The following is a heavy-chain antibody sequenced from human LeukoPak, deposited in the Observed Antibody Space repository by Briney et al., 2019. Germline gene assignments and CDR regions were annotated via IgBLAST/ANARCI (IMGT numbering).Heavy chain of an antibody. D-gene: IGHD5-18*01. Sequence: GGSLRLSCAASGFTFSSYSMNWVRQAPGKGLEWVSSISSSSSYIYYADSVKGRFTISRDNAKNSLYLQMSSLRAEDTAVYYCARIRGYSYLFDYWGQGTLVTVSS. CDR1: GFTFSSYS. V-gene: IGHV3-21*01. J-gene: IGHJ4*02. CDR3: ARIRGYSYLFDY. CDR2: ISSSSSYI.